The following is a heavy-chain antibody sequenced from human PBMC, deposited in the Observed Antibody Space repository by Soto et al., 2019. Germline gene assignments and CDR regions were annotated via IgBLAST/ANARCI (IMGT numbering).Heavy chain of an antibody. V-gene: IGHV4-31*03. CDR3: AREWESGDYGDSG. J-gene: IGHJ4*02. CDR2: IYYSGST. CDR1: GGSISSGGYY. Sequence: QVQLQESGPGLVKPSQTLSLTCTVSGGSISSGGYYWSWIRQHPGKGLEWIGYIYYSGSTYYNPSPKSRVTISVDTSKNQCSLKLSSVTAADTAVYYCAREWESGDYGDSGWGQGTLVTVSS. D-gene: IGHD4-17*01.